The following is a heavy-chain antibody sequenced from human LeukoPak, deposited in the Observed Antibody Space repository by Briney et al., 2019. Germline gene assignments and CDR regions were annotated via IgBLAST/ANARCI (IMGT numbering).Heavy chain of an antibody. CDR2: ISSSSSYI. CDR3: ARLYLPATRFDY. J-gene: IGHJ4*02. V-gene: IGHV3-21*04. D-gene: IGHD5-24*01. CDR1: GFTFSSYS. Sequence: HGGSLRLSCAASGFTFSSYSMNWVRQAPGKGLEWVSSISSSSSYIYYADSVKGRFTISRDNAKNSLYLQMNSLRAEDTAVYYCARLYLPATRFDYWGQGTLVTVSS.